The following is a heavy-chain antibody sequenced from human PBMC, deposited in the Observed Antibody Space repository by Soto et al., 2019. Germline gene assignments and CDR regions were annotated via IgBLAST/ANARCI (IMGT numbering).Heavy chain of an antibody. Sequence: SETLSLTCTVSGGSISSYYWSWIRQPPGKGLEWIGYIYYSGSTNYNPSLKSRVTISVDASKNQFSLKLSSVTAADTAVYYCARYYDFWSGPYYYYYGMDVWGQGTTVTVSS. V-gene: IGHV4-59*01. D-gene: IGHD3-3*01. CDR1: GGSISSYY. CDR2: IYYSGST. J-gene: IGHJ6*02. CDR3: ARYYDFWSGPYYYYYGMDV.